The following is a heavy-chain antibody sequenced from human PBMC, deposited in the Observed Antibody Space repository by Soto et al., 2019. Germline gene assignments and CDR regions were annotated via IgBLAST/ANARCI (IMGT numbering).Heavy chain of an antibody. CDR1: GDTFSFYS. Sequence: QVQLVQSGAEVKRPGSSVKVSYKASGDTFSFYSINWVRQAPGLGLEWMGRVNPILSMSNYAQRFQGRVMXTXDXXPSTAYMEISGRSAEDKVMYYCADIYGSGYRAFGYWGQGDMVTVSS. J-gene: IGHJ4*02. V-gene: IGHV1-69*04. CDR3: ADIYGSGYRAFGY. CDR2: VNPILSMS. D-gene: IGHD3-10*01.